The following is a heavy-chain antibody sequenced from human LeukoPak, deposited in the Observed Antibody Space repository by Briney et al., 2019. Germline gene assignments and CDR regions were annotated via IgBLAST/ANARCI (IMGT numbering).Heavy chain of an antibody. CDR2: INPNSGGT. V-gene: IGHV1-2*02. CDR3: ARDIGAYYYDSSGYYYDY. D-gene: IGHD3-22*01. Sequence: ASVKVSCKASGYTFTGYYMHWVRQAPGQGLEWMGWINPNSGGTNYAQKFQGRVTMTRDTSISTAYMELSRLRSDDTAVYYCARDIGAYYYDSSGYYYDYWGQGTLDTVSS. CDR1: GYTFTGYY. J-gene: IGHJ4*02.